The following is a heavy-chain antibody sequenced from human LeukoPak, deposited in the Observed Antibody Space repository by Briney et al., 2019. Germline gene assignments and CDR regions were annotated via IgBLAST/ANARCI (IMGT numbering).Heavy chain of an antibody. J-gene: IGHJ3*02. CDR2: ISSSSSYI. V-gene: IGHV3-21*01. CDR1: GFTFSSYN. CDR3: ASENYYGSGSYLAPAFDI. Sequence: GGSLRLSCAASGFTFSSYNMNWVRQAPGKGLEWVSTISSSSSYIYYAYSVKGRFTISRDNAKNSLYLQMNSLRAEDTAVYYCASENYYGSGSYLAPAFDIWGQGTMVTVSS. D-gene: IGHD3-10*01.